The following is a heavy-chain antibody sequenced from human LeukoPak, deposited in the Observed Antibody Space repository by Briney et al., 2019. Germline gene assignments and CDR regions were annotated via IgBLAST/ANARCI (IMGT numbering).Heavy chain of an antibody. Sequence: SVKVSCKASGGTFSSYAISWVRQAPGQGLEWMGRIIPIFGTANYAQKFQGSVTITTDESTSTAYMELSSLRSEDTAVYYCARGPLVGATTPGSVWGQGTLVTVSS. D-gene: IGHD1-26*01. CDR3: ARGPLVGATTPGSV. J-gene: IGHJ4*02. V-gene: IGHV1-69*05. CDR1: GGTFSSYA. CDR2: IIPIFGTA.